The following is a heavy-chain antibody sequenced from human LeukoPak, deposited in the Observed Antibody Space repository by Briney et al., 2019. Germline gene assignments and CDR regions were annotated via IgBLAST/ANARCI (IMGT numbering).Heavy chain of an antibody. Sequence: SVNVSCKASGGTFSSYAISWVRQAPGQGLEWMGGIIPIFGTANYAQKFQGRVTITADESTSTGYMELSSLRSEDTAVYYCASKRGYSYGLDYWGQGTLVTVSS. CDR1: GGTFSSYA. V-gene: IGHV1-69*13. CDR2: IIPIFGTA. J-gene: IGHJ4*02. CDR3: ASKRGYSYGLDY. D-gene: IGHD5-18*01.